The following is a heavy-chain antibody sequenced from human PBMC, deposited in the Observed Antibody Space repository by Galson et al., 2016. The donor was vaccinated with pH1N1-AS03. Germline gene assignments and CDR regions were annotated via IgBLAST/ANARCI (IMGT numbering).Heavy chain of an antibody. CDR3: ARHVGGSYPNNLDS. J-gene: IGHJ4*02. D-gene: IGHD1-26*01. V-gene: IGHV4-39*07. CDR1: YY. Sequence: YYWGWVRQPPGKGLEWLGTIYFRGATYYSPSLKSRVTISIDSSKNLFSLSLSSVTAADTAVYYCARHVGGSYPNNLDSWGQGTLVIVSP. CDR2: IYFRGAT.